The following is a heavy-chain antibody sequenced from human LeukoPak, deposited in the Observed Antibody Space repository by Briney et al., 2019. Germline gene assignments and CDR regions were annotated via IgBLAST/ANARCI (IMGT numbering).Heavy chain of an antibody. D-gene: IGHD3-16*01. CDR3: ARGGGLDV. J-gene: IGHJ6*02. Sequence: GGSLRLSCAASGFTFSSYWMNWARQAPGKGLEWVASINHSGNVNYYVDSVKGRFTITRDNAKNSLYLQMSNLRAEDTAVYFCARGGGLDVWGQGATVTVSS. CDR2: INHSGNVN. V-gene: IGHV3-7*03. CDR1: GFTFSSYW.